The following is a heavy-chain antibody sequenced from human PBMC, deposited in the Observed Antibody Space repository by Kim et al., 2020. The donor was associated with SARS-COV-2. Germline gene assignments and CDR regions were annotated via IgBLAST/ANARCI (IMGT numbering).Heavy chain of an antibody. CDR2: INHSGST. CDR1: GGSFSGYY. Sequence: SETLSLTCAVYGGSFSGYYWSWIRQPPGKGLEWIGEINHSGSTNYNPSLKSRVTISVDTSKNQFSLKLSSVTAADTAVYYCARGGPTVTTGYYYYYYMDVWGKGTTVTVSS. V-gene: IGHV4-34*01. J-gene: IGHJ6*03. CDR3: ARGGPTVTTGYYYYYYMDV. D-gene: IGHD4-4*01.